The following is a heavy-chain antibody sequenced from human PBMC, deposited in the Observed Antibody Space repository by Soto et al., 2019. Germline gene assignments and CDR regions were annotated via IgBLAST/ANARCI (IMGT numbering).Heavy chain of an antibody. CDR3: ARGPDHSKVGY. D-gene: IGHD4-4*01. CDR1: DGSVTGYC. CDR2: IDYTGSA. V-gene: IGHV4-59*02. Sequence: QVQLQESGPGLVKPSETLPLTCSVSDGSVTGYCWSWIRQPPGKGLEWIGCIDYTGSAHYNPSLTSRVTMSLDTSNNHFSLKLSSVTTTDTAVYYCARGPDHSKVGYWGQGTLVTVSS. J-gene: IGHJ4*02.